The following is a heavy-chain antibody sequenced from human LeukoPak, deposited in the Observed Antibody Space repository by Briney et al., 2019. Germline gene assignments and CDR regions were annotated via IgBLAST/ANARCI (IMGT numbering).Heavy chain of an antibody. CDR3: ARIAVAGPPADY. J-gene: IGHJ4*02. V-gene: IGHV1-2*02. D-gene: IGHD6-19*01. Sequence: GASVKVSCKASGYTFTGYYMHWVRQAPGQGLEWMGWINPNSGGTNYAQKFQGRVTMTRDTSISTAYMELSRLRSDDTAMYYCARIAVAGPPADYWGQGTLVTVSS. CDR1: GYTFTGYY. CDR2: INPNSGGT.